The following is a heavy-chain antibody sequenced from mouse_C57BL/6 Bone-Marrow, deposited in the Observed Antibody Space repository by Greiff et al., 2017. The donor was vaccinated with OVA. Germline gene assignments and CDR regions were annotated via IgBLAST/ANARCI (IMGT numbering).Heavy chain of an antibody. CDR1: GYTFTSYW. CDR3: AIPTFSR. Sequence: QVQLQQPGAELVKPGASLKVSCTASGYTFTSYWMHWVQQRPGQGLEWIGTLHPSDSDTNYNDKFKGKATLTVDKSSSTTYMQLNNLTCEDPAVYYCAIPTFSRWGQGTSVTVSS. CDR2: LHPSDSDT. D-gene: IGHD1-1*01. V-gene: IGHV1-74*01. J-gene: IGHJ4*01.